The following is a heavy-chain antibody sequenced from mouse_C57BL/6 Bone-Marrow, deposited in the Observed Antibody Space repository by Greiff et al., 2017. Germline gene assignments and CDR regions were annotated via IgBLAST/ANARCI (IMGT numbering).Heavy chain of an antibody. CDR3: SSNSLGFDY. D-gene: IGHD3-1*01. CDR1: GYTFTSYG. CDR2: VYPSCGAT. V-gene: IGHV1-81*01. J-gene: IGHJ2*01. Sequence: QVQLQQSGAELARPAASVQLSCKASGYTFTSYGLSWVKQRTGQGLEWSGEVYPSCGATYSNKKFHGAATPTADKSASTAYMELPSLTSEDSAVYCCSSNSLGFDYWGQGTTLTVSS.